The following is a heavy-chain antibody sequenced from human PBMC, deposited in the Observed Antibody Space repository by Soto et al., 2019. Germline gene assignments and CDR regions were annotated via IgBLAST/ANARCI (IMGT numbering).Heavy chain of an antibody. CDR3: ARIGNPDASLYFDY. J-gene: IGHJ4*02. CDR1: GGSISIGVYY. V-gene: IGHV4-31*03. D-gene: IGHD2-2*01. Sequence: QVQLQESGPGLVKPSQTLSLTCTVSGGSISIGVYYWNWIRQHPGKGLEWIGYTYHTGSTYYNPSLASRVTISVDPSKNQFSLKLSSVTAADTAVYYCARIGNPDASLYFDYWGQGTLVTVSS. CDR2: TYHTGST.